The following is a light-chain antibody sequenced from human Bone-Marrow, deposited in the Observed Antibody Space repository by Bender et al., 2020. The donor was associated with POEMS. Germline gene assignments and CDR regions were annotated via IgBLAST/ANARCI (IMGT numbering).Light chain of an antibody. CDR2: DVT. CDR3: SSYAGIHNFV. Sequence: QSALTQPRSVSGSPGQSVTISCSGTSTDIGRYSYVSWYQQHPGKAPELLIYDVTTRPSWVPDRFSGSKSGNTASLTISGLQAEDEADYFCSSYAGIHNFVFGTGTKVTVL. V-gene: IGLV2-11*01. J-gene: IGLJ1*01. CDR1: STDIGRYSY.